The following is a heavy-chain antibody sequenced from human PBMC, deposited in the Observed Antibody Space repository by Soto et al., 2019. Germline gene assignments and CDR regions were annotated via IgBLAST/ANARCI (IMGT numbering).Heavy chain of an antibody. Sequence: EVKLSESGGGLAQPGGSLRLSCVGSGFTFDSYAISWVRQAPGERLQWIAAISGSADGTDYAHSVRGRFTISRDNAKKTVPLQMDSLRVEDTAVYFCAKDTVGGYSFWSGYYSDGLDVWGQGTLVTVS. CDR3: AKDTVGGYSFWSGYYSDGLDV. J-gene: IGHJ3*01. D-gene: IGHD3-3*01. V-gene: IGHV3-23*01. CDR1: GFTFDSYA. CDR2: ISGSADGT.